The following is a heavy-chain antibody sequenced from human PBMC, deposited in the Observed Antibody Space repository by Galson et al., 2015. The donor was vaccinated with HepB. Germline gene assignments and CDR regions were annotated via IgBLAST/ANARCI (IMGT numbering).Heavy chain of an antibody. J-gene: IGHJ5*02. V-gene: IGHV3-43D*04. Sequence: AASGFTFGDYAMHWVRQAPGKGLEWVSLISWDGGSTYYADSVKGRFTISRDNSKNSLYLQMNSLRAEDTALYYCAKDLEGGSSSGSQGWFDPWGQGTLVTVSS. CDR2: ISWDGGST. D-gene: IGHD6-19*01. CDR3: AKDLEGGSSSGSQGWFDP. CDR1: GFTFGDYA.